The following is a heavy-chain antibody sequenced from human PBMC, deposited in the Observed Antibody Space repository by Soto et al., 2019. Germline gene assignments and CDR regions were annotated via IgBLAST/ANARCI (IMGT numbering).Heavy chain of an antibody. D-gene: IGHD6-13*01. V-gene: IGHV1-2*04. J-gene: IGHJ5*02. CDR2: INPNSGGT. CDR3: ASSIAAAGTDP. Sequence: ASVKVSCKASGYTFTGYYMHWVRQAPGQGLEWMGWINPNSGGTNYAQKFQGWVTMTTDTSISTAYMELSRLRSEDTAVYYCASSIAAAGTDPWGQGTLVTVSS. CDR1: GYTFTGYY.